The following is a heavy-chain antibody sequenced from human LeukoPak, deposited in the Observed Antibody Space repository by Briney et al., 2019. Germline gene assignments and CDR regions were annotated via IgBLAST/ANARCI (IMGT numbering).Heavy chain of an antibody. Sequence: GGSLRLSCAASGFTFSSYAMSWVRQAPGKGLEWVSAISGSDGSTYYADSVKGRFTISRDNSKNTLYLQMNSLRAEDTAVYYCASRKMYYYGSGNLWGQGTLVTVSS. CDR1: GFTFSSYA. CDR3: ASRKMYYYGSGNL. D-gene: IGHD3-10*01. CDR2: ISGSDGST. J-gene: IGHJ4*02. V-gene: IGHV3-23*01.